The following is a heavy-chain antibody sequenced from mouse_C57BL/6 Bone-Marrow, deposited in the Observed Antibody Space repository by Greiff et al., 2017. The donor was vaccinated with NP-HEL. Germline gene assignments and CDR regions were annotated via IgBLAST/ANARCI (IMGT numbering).Heavy chain of an antibody. CDR1: GFNIKDDY. Sequence: EVKLQESGAELVRPGASVKLSCTASGFNIKDDYMHWVKQRPEQGLEWIGWIDPENGDTEYASKFQGKATITADTSSNTAYLQLSSLTSEDTAVYYCTTLGTYWYFDVWGTGTTVTVSS. CDR2: IDPENGDT. D-gene: IGHD4-1*01. CDR3: TTLGTYWYFDV. J-gene: IGHJ1*03. V-gene: IGHV14-4*01.